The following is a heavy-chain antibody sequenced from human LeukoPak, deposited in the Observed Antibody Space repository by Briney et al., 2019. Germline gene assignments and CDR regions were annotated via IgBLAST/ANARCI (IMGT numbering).Heavy chain of an antibody. J-gene: IGHJ4*02. Sequence: PSETLSLTCAVNGGSFNIYYWSWIRQPPGKGLEWIGEINHTGRTNYNPSLKSRVTISIDTPKNQFSLKLSSVTAADTAVYYCARVSYYYGSGSYRPTAVYYFDYWGQGTLVTVSS. CDR2: INHTGRT. V-gene: IGHV4-34*01. CDR3: ARVSYYYGSGSYRPTAVYYFDY. D-gene: IGHD3-10*01. CDR1: GGSFNIYY.